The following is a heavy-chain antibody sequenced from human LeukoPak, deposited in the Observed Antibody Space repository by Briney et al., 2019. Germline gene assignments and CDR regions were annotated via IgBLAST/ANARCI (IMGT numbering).Heavy chain of an antibody. CDR3: AKDQVFGDYGDYGTMYNWFDP. J-gene: IGHJ5*02. CDR2: ISGSGGST. CDR1: GFFFSSYA. D-gene: IGHD4-17*01. V-gene: IGHV3-23*01. Sequence: GGSLRLSCAASGFFFSSYAMSWVRQAPGKGLEWVSAISGSGGSTYYADSVKGRFTISRDNSKNTLYLQMNSLRAEDTAVYYCAKDQVFGDYGDYGTMYNWFDPWGQGTLVTVSS.